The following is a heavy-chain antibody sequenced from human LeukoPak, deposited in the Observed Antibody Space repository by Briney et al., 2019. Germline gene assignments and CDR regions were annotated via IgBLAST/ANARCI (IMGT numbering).Heavy chain of an antibody. Sequence: SETLSLTCTVSGASIRSHYWSWIRQPPGKGLEWIGYMYYSGNSNYNPALKSRVTISVDTSKNQFSLKMISVTPADTAVFYCARVGEIAAARKWPYWYFDLWGRGTLVTVSS. CDR3: ARVGEIAAARKWPYWYFDL. CDR1: GASIRSHY. CDR2: MYYSGNS. J-gene: IGHJ2*01. D-gene: IGHD6-13*01. V-gene: IGHV4-59*11.